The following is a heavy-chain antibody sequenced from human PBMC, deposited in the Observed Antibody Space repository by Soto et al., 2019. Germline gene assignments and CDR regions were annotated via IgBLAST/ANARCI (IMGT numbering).Heavy chain of an antibody. V-gene: IGHV1-24*01. CDR3: ATHSTTRPVSGYGDFAY. D-gene: IGHD5-12*01. CDR2: FDPEDGET. J-gene: IGHJ4*02. CDR1: GYTLTELS. Sequence: ASVKVSCKISGYTLTELSMHWVRQAPGKGLEWMGSFDPEDGETIYAQKFQGRVTMTEDTSTDTAYMELSSLRPEDTAVYYCATHSTTRPVSGYGDFAYWGQGTLVTVSS.